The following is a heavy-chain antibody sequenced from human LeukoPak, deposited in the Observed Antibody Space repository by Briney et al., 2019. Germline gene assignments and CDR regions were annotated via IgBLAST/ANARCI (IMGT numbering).Heavy chain of an antibody. CDR2: IDSDGSTT. V-gene: IGHV3-74*01. CDR1: GFTFSSNW. D-gene: IGHD6-6*01. Sequence: GGSLRLSCAASGFTFSSNWMHWVRQAPGKGLVWVSRIDSDGSTTNLADSVKGRFTISRDNSKNTLYLQMNSLRAGDTAVYHCVAIVSARPRWGQGTLVTVSS. CDR3: VAIVSARPR. J-gene: IGHJ4*02.